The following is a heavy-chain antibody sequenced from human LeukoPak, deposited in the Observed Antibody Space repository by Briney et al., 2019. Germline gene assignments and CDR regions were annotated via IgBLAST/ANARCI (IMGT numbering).Heavy chain of an antibody. CDR3: ARTLFNVQDAYYYYGMNV. V-gene: IGHV1-2*02. J-gene: IGHJ6*02. Sequence: ASVKVSCKASGFTFTGYYLHWVRQAPGQGLEWMGWINPNNHGTKYAQKFQGRVTMTTDTSTSTAFMELRSLRSDDSAVHYCARTLFNVQDAYYYYGMNVWGQGTTVTVSS. CDR2: INPNNHGT. D-gene: IGHD2-21*01. CDR1: GFTFTGYY.